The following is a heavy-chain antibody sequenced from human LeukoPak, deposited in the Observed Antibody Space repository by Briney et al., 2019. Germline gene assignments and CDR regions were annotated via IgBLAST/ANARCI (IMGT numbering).Heavy chain of an antibody. Sequence: PGGSLRLSCAASGFAFSSYGMHWVRQAPGKGLEWVAFIRYDGSNKYYADSVKGRFTISRDNSKNTLYLQMNSLRAEDTAVYYCAKDRGYCSSTSCYQDGDAFDIWGQGTMVTVSS. CDR1: GFAFSSYG. CDR3: AKDRGYCSSTSCYQDGDAFDI. J-gene: IGHJ3*02. D-gene: IGHD2-2*01. CDR2: IRYDGSNK. V-gene: IGHV3-30*02.